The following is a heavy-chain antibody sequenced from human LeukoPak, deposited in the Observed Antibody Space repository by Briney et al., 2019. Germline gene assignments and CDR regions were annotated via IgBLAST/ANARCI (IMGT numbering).Heavy chain of an antibody. CDR2: SSHSGST. CDR3: ARSLEGGELLGL. CDR1: GGSFSDNY. D-gene: IGHD1-26*01. J-gene: IGHJ4*02. V-gene: IGHV4-34*01. Sequence: SETLSLTCAVYGGSFSDNYWSWIRQPPGKGLEWIGESSHSGSTNYNPSLKSRVSISVDTSKNQFSLQLNSVTPEDTAVYYCARSLEGGELLGLWGQGTLVTVSS.